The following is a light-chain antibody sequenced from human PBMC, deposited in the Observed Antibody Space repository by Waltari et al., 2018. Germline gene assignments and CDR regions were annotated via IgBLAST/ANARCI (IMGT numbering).Light chain of an antibody. Sequence: IVFTQSPGTLSLSPGDIATLPCRASQSVSSSYLAWYQQKPGQAPRLLIYGASSRATGIPDRFSGSGSGTDFTLTISRLEPEDFAVYYCQQYGSSPPYTFGQGTKLEIK. J-gene: IGKJ2*01. CDR1: QSVSSSY. CDR2: GAS. CDR3: QQYGSSPPYT. V-gene: IGKV3-20*01.